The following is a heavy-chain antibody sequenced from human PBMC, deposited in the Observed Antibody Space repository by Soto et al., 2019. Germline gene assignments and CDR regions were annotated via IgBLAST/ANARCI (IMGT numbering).Heavy chain of an antibody. CDR1: GFTFSSYS. CDR2: ISSSSTYI. D-gene: IGHD2-15*01. V-gene: IGHV3-21*01. J-gene: IGHJ3*02. Sequence: GGSLRLSCAASGFTFSSYSMNWVRQAPGKGLEWVSSISSSSTYIYYADSVKGRFTISRDNAKNSLYLQMNSLRAEDTAVYYCARYCSVGNCYSSFGIWGQGTMVTGSS. CDR3: ARYCSVGNCYSSFGI.